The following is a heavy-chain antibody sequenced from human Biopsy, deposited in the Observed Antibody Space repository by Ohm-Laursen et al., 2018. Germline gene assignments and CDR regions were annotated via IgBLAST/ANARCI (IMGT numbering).Heavy chain of an antibody. CDR1: SYTFTDYN. J-gene: IGHJ4*02. Sequence: ASVKVSCNASSYTFTDYNIHWMRQAPGQGLEWLGYINCKTGATNYAQKFQGTVTMTRDTSISTAYLALGSLRSADTAIYYCARDPLNGHKHFDYWGQGSLATVSS. CDR3: ARDPLNGHKHFDY. D-gene: IGHD2-8*01. V-gene: IGHV1-2*02. CDR2: INCKTGAT.